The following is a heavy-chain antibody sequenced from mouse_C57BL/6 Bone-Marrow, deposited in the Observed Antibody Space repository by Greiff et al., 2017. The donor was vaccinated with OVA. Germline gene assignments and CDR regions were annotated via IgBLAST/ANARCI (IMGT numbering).Heavy chain of an antibody. CDR2: ISYDGSN. CDR1: GYSITSGYY. V-gene: IGHV3-6*01. D-gene: IGHD1-2*01. Sequence: EVQLVESGPGLVKPSQSLSLTCSVTGYSITSGYYWNWIRQFPGNKLEWMGYISYDGSNNYNPSLKNRISITRDTSKNQFFLKLNSVTTEDTATYYCARDGGTTADWYFDVWGTGTTVTVSS. CDR3: ARDGGTTADWYFDV. J-gene: IGHJ1*03.